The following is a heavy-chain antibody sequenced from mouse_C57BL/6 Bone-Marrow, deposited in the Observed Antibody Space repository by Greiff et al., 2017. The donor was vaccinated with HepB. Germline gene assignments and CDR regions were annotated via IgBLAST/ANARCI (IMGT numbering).Heavy chain of an antibody. CDR1: GYTFTSYG. V-gene: IGHV1-81*01. Sequence: QVQLQQSGAELARPGASVKLSCKASGYTFTSYGISWVKQRTGQGLEWIGEIYPRSGNTYYTEKFKGKATMTADKSSSTAYMELRSLTSEDSAVYFCARPWFAYWGQGTLVTVSA. CDR3: ARPWFAY. J-gene: IGHJ3*01. CDR2: IYPRSGNT.